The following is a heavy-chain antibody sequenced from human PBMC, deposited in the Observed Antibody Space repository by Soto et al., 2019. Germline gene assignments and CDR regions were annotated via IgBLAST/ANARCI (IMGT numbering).Heavy chain of an antibody. D-gene: IGHD5-12*01. Sequence: EASVKVSCKASGGTFSSYAISWVRQAPGQGLEWMGGIIPIFGTANYAQKFQGRVTITADESTSTAYMELSSLRSEDTAVYYCARVDIVATIPSYGMDVWGQGTTVTVSS. J-gene: IGHJ6*02. CDR3: ARVDIVATIPSYGMDV. V-gene: IGHV1-69*13. CDR2: IIPIFGTA. CDR1: GGTFSSYA.